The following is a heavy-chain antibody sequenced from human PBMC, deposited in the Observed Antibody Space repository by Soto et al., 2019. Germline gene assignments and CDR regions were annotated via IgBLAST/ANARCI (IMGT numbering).Heavy chain of an antibody. CDR3: ARTQLGYDAFDN. CDR1: GFTFSGYS. Sequence: GGSLRLSCAASGFTFSGYSKNWVRPAPGKGLEWVSSISSSSSYIYYAGSVSGRFTISRDNAKNSLYLQMNSLRAEDTAVYYCARTQLGYDAFDNWGQGTMVTVSS. V-gene: IGHV3-21*01. J-gene: IGHJ3*02. CDR2: ISSSSSYI. D-gene: IGHD6-6*01.